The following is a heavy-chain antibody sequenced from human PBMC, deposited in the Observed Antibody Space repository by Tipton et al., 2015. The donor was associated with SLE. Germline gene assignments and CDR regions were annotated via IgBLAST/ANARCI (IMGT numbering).Heavy chain of an antibody. Sequence: SLRLSCAASGFSFDDYAMHWVAGINWSSTTITYADSVKGRFTISRDNSKNSLYLQMDSLRPEDTALYYCARDWASGSPFDYWGQGTLVTVSS. D-gene: IGHD1-26*01. CDR3: ARDWASGSPFDY. J-gene: IGHJ4*02. CDR2: INWSSTTI. V-gene: IGHV3-9*01. CDR1: GFSFDDYA.